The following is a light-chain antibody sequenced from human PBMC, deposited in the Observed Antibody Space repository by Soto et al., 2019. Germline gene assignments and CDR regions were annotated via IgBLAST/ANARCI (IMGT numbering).Light chain of an antibody. Sequence: LLTQSPATLSLSPGDSATLSCRDSQNVANYLDWYQQKTGQAPRLLIYESSNRATGIADRLSGSGSGTDFNLTISRLEPEDFAVYYCQKYGSSPKTFGQGTKVDIK. J-gene: IGKJ1*01. V-gene: IGKV3-20*01. CDR2: ESS. CDR3: QKYGSSPKT. CDR1: QNVANY.